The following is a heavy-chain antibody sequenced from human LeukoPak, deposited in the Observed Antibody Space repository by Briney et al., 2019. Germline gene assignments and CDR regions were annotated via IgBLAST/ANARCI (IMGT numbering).Heavy chain of an antibody. CDR3: ATAPTIFGVVYSQFNY. D-gene: IGHD3-3*01. Sequence: ASVKVSCKASGYTLTAYYIYWVRQAPGKGLEWMGLVDPEDGETIYAEKFQGRVTITADTSTDTAYMELSSLRSEDTAVYYCATAPTIFGVVYSQFNYWGQGTLVTVSS. CDR2: VDPEDGET. CDR1: GYTLTAYY. J-gene: IGHJ4*02. V-gene: IGHV1-69-2*01.